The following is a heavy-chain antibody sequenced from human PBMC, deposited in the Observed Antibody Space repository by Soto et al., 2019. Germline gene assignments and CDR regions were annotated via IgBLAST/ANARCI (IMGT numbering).Heavy chain of an antibody. J-gene: IGHJ4*02. Sequence: PGGSLRLSCADSGITLSDFYMTWVRQAPGQGLEWLSYISPGSNFREYADSVKGRHIISRDNAKNSLYLQINSLRAEDTAVYYCARDWWEEPAGKETVSQFDYWGQGTLVTVSS. V-gene: IGHV3-11*06. CDR1: GITLSDFY. CDR3: ARDWWEEPAGKETVSQFDY. D-gene: IGHD6-13*01. CDR2: ISPGSNFR.